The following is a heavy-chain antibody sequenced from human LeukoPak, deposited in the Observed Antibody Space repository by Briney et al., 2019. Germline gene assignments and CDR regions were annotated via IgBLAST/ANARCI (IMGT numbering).Heavy chain of an antibody. Sequence: GGSLRLSCAASGFTFSSYAMSWVRQAPGKGLEWVSAISGSGGRIYYGASVKGRFTISRDNSKNTLYLQMNSLRAEDTAVYYCAKDQRSIAVAGYFDYWGQGTLVTVSS. CDR1: GFTFSSYA. CDR3: AKDQRSIAVAGYFDY. D-gene: IGHD6-19*01. J-gene: IGHJ4*02. V-gene: IGHV3-23*01. CDR2: ISGSGGRI.